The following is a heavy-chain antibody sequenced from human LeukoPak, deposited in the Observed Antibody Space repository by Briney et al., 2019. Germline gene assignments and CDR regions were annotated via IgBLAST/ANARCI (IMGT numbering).Heavy chain of an antibody. D-gene: IGHD2-2*01. Sequence: ASVKVSCKASGYTFTHYGISWVRQAPGQGLEWMARISAYRGNTNYAQKFQGRVTMTTDTSTGTAYMELRSLRSDDTAVYYCARESESPPYATPGDYWGQGTLVTVSS. CDR1: GYTFTHYG. J-gene: IGHJ4*02. CDR2: ISAYRGNT. CDR3: ARESESPPYATPGDY. V-gene: IGHV1-18*01.